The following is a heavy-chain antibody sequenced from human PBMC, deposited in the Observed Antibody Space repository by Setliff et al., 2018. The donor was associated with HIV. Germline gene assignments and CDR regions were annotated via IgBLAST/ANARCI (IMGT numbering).Heavy chain of an antibody. CDR2: IHTTGST. Sequence: SETLSLTCTVSGGSVSSSSSYWGWIRQPPGKGLEWIGQIHTTGSTNYNPSLESRLTISIDTSKNQFSLKLNSVTATDTAVYYCARRTFGSGRLDPWGQGTLVTVSS. J-gene: IGHJ5*02. D-gene: IGHD3-16*01. V-gene: IGHV4-61*05. CDR1: GGSVSSSSSY. CDR3: ARRTFGSGRLDP.